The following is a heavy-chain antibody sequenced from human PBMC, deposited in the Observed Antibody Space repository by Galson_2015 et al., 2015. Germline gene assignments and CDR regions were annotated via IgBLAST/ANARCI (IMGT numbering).Heavy chain of an antibody. J-gene: IGHJ6*02. CDR1: GFTFSSYA. CDR3: ARRGYYYYGMDV. V-gene: IGHV3-30-3*01. CDR2: ISYDGSNK. Sequence: SLRLSCAASGFTFSSYAMLWVRQAPGKGLEWVAVISYDGSNKYYADSVKGRFTISRDNSKNTLYLQMNSLRAEDTAVYYCARRGYYYYGMDVWGQGTLVTVSS.